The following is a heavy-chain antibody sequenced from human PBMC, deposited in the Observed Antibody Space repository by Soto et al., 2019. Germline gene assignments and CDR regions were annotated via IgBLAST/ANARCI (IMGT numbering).Heavy chain of an antibody. CDR1: GFTFSSYG. V-gene: IGHV3-33*01. Sequence: QVQLVESGGGVVQPGRSLRLSCAASGFTFSSYGMHWVRQAPGKGLEWVEVIWYDGSKKYYADSVKGRFTISRDNFKNTVYLQMNSPRYEYTAVYYCDRALSGYGDDAGIGYWGQGTLVTVSS. J-gene: IGHJ4*02. CDR2: IWYDGSKK. CDR3: DRALSGYGDDAGIGY. D-gene: IGHD4-17*01.